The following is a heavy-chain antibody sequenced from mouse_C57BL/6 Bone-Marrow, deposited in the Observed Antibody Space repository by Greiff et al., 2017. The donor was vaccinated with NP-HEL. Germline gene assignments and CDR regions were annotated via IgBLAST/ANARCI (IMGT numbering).Heavy chain of an antibody. V-gene: IGHV1-5*01. D-gene: IGHD1-1*01. CDR1: GYTFTSYW. J-gene: IGHJ2*01. CDR3: TTIATVVASEDY. CDR2: IYPGNSDT. Sequence: VQLQQSGTVLARPGASVKMSCKTSGYTFTSYWMHWVKQRPGQGLEWIGAIYPGNSDTSYNQKFKGKAKLTAVTSASTAYMELSSLTNEDSAVYYCTTIATVVASEDYWGQGTTLTVSS.